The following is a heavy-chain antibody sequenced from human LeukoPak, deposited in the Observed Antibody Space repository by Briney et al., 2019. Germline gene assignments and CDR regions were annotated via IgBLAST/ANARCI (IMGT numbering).Heavy chain of an antibody. CDR1: GGSFSGYY. CDR3: ARDPGYYGDYANAFDI. D-gene: IGHD4-17*01. CDR2: INHSGST. J-gene: IGHJ3*02. V-gene: IGHV4-34*01. Sequence: SETLSLTCAVYGGSFSGYYWSWIRQPPGKGLEWIGEINHSGSTNYNPSLKSRVTMSVDTSKNQFSLKLSSVTAADTAVYYCARDPGYYGDYANAFDIWGQGTMVTVSS.